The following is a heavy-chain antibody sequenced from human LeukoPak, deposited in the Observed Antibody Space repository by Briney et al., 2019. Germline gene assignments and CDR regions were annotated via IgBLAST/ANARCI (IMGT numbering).Heavy chain of an antibody. CDR2: ISGSGGST. CDR3: AKADRGSRTGWFDP. Sequence: GGSLRLSCAASGFTFSSYAMSWVRQAPGKGLERGSAISGSGGSTYYADSVKGRFTISRDNSKNTLYLQMNSLRAEDTAVYYCAKADRGSRTGWFDPWGQGTLVTVSS. CDR1: GFTFSSYA. D-gene: IGHD3-16*01. V-gene: IGHV3-23*01. J-gene: IGHJ5*02.